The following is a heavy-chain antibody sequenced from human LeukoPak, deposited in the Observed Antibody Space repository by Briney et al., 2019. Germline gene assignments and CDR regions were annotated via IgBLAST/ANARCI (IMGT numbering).Heavy chain of an antibody. J-gene: IGHJ6*02. Sequence: ESGPGLVKPSETLSLTCTVSGGSISSYYWSWIRQPPGKGLEWIGYIYYSGSTNYNPSLKSRVTISVDTSENQFSLKLSSVTAADTAVYYCARDNWNYGSSMDVWGQGTTVTVSS. V-gene: IGHV4-59*01. D-gene: IGHD1-7*01. CDR3: ARDNWNYGSSMDV. CDR2: IYYSGST. CDR1: GGSISSYY.